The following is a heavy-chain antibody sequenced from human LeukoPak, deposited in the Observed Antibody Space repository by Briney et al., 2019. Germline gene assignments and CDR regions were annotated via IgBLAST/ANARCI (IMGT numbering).Heavy chain of an antibody. V-gene: IGHV3-53*01. D-gene: IGHD6-6*01. Sequence: GGSLRLSCAASGFTVSSNYMSWVRQAPGKGLEWVSVIYSGGSTYYAESVKGRFTISRDNSKNTLYLQMNSLRAEDTAVYYCARAPSLYSSSYYFDYWGQGTLVTVSS. CDR2: IYSGGST. J-gene: IGHJ4*02. CDR1: GFTVSSNY. CDR3: ARAPSLYSSSYYFDY.